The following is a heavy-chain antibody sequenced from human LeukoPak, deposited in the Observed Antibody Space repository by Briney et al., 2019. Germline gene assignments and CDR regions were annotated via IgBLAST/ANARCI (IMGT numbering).Heavy chain of an antibody. V-gene: IGHV3-7*01. J-gene: IGHJ6*02. CDR3: ARDHLGTPYYYYYGMDV. CDR1: GFTFSSYW. Sequence: GESLRLSCAASGFTFSSYWVSWVRQAPGKGLEWVANIKQDGSEKYYVDSVKGRFTISRDNAKNSLYLQMNSLRAEDTAVYYCARDHLGTPYYYYYGMDVWGQGTTVTVSS. CDR2: IKQDGSEK.